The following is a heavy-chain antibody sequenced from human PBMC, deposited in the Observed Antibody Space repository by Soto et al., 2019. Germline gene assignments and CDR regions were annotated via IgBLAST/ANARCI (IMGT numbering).Heavy chain of an antibody. V-gene: IGHV4-59*01. D-gene: IGHD6-13*01. Sequence: SETLSLTCTVSGGSISSYYWSWIRQPPGKGLEWIGYIYYSGSTNYNPSLKSRVTISVDTSKNQFSLKLSSVTAADTAVYYCARSAAAGTLFDYWGQGTLVTVSS. CDR1: GGSISSYY. J-gene: IGHJ4*02. CDR2: IYYSGST. CDR3: ARSAAAGTLFDY.